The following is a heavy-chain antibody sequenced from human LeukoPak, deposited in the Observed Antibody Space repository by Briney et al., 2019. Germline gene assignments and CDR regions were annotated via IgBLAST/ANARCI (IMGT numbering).Heavy chain of an antibody. CDR3: ARGSIAVAGTAIDY. D-gene: IGHD6-19*01. V-gene: IGHV4-34*01. CDR2: INHSGST. CDR1: GGSFSGYY. J-gene: IGHJ4*02. Sequence: SSETLSLTCAVYGGSFSGYYWSWIDQPPGKGLEWIGEINHSGSTNYNPSLKSRVTISVDTSKNQFSLKLSSVTAADTAVYYCARGSIAVAGTAIDYWGQGTLVTVSS.